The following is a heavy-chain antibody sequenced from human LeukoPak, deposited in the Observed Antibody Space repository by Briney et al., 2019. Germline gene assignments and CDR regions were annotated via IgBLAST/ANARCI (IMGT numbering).Heavy chain of an antibody. CDR3: VGDGNTISFIH. CDR1: GDSVSSNTAA. Sequence: SQTLSLTCAISGDSVSSNTAAWSWIRQSPSRGLEWLGRTYYRSKWCNDYAPSVKSRIIISPDTSKNQFSLQLTSVTLEDTAVYYCVGDGNTISFIHWGQGTLVTVSS. J-gene: IGHJ4*02. CDR2: TYYRSKWCN. V-gene: IGHV6-1*01. D-gene: IGHD3-16*01.